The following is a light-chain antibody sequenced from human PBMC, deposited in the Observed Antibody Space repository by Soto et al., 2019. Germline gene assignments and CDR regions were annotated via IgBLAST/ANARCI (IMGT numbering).Light chain of an antibody. CDR1: QSISSW. CDR2: HAS. J-gene: IGKJ1*01. V-gene: IGKV1-5*03. Sequence: DIQMTQSPSTLSASVGDTVTITCRASQSISSWLAWYRQKPGEAPKLLIYHASNLETGVPSRFSGSGSGTEFTLNISSLQPDDFATYYCQQYKAYSWTFGPGTKVEI. CDR3: QQYKAYSWT.